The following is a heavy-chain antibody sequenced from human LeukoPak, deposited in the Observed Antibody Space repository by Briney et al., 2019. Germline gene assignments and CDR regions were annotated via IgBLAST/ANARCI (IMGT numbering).Heavy chain of an antibody. CDR1: GFTFSSYG. D-gene: IGHD3-3*01. V-gene: IGHV3-30*18. CDR2: ILYDGSNQ. J-gene: IGHJ4*02. Sequence: PGGSLRLSCAASGFTFSSYGMHWVRQAPGKGLEWVAAILYDGSNQYYADSVKGRFTISRDNSKNALYLQMSSLRTEDTAVYYCSKGRGLLEWFFDFWGQGTLVTVSS. CDR3: SKGRGLLEWFFDF.